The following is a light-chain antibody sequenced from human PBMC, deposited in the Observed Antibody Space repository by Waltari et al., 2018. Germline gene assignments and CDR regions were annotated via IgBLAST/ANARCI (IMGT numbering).Light chain of an antibody. V-gene: IGLV2-11*01. CDR3: CSNAGSYTFV. CDR1: SSVVGGYNY. Sequence: QSALTQPRSVSGSPGQSVTISCTGTSSVVGGYNYVSWYQQHPGKAPKLMIYDVSKRPSGVPDRFSGSKSGNTASLTISGLQAEDEADYYCCSNAGSYTFVFGTGTKVTVL. CDR2: DVS. J-gene: IGLJ1*01.